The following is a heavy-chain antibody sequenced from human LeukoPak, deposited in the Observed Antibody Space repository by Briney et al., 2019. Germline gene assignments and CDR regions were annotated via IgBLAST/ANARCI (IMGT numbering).Heavy chain of an antibody. D-gene: IGHD3-10*01. V-gene: IGHV4-30-2*01. J-gene: IGHJ6*02. CDR1: GGSISSGGYS. CDR2: IYHSGST. Sequence: SQTLSLTCAVSGGSISSGGYSWSWIRQPPGKGLEWIGYIYHSGSTYYNPSLKSRVTISVDRSKNQFSLKLSSVTAADTAVYYCARVISGSGRSYYGMDVWGQGTTVTVSS. CDR3: ARVISGSGRSYYGMDV.